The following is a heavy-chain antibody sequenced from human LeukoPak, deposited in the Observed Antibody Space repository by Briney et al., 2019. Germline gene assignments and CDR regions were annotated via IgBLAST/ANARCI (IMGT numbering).Heavy chain of an antibody. CDR2: IYYSGST. CDR3: ARVHDYYGSGSYPYCFDY. CDR1: GGSISSSSYY. J-gene: IGHJ4*02. Sequence: SETLSLTCTVSGGSISSSSYYWGWIRQPPGKGLEWIGSIYYSGSTYYNPSLKSRVTISVDTSKNQFSLKLSSVTAADTAVYYCARVHDYYGSGSYPYCFDYWGQGTLVTVSS. V-gene: IGHV4-39*01. D-gene: IGHD3-10*01.